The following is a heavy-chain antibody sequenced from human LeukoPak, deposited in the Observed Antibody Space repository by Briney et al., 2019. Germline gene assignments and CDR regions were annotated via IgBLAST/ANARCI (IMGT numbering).Heavy chain of an antibody. CDR3: ARGSGSYYGNWFDP. D-gene: IGHD1-26*01. Sequence: SETLSLTCTVSGGSISSGGYYWSWIRQPPGKGLEWIGYIYHSGSTYYNPSLKSRVTISVDRSKNQFSLKLSSVTAADTAVYYCARGSGSYYGNWFDPWGQGTLVTVSS. V-gene: IGHV4-30-2*01. J-gene: IGHJ5*02. CDR2: IYHSGST. CDR1: GGSISSGGYY.